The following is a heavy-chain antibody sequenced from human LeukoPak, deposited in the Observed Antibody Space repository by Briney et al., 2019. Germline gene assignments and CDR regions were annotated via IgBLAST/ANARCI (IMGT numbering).Heavy chain of an antibody. J-gene: IGHJ6*03. CDR3: ARVGDGWVYYYYMDV. D-gene: IGHD3-16*01. V-gene: IGHV3-7*01. CDR2: IKQDGSEK. CDR1: GFTFSSYW. Sequence: PGGSLRLSCAASGFTFSSYWMSWVRQAPGKGLEWVANIKQDGSEKYYVDSVKGRFTISRDNAKNSLYLQMNGLRAEDTAVYYCARVGDGWVYYYYMDVWGKGTTVTVSS.